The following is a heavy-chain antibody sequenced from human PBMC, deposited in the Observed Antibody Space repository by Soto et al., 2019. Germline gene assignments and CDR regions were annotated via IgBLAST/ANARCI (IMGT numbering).Heavy chain of an antibody. CDR3: ARWVSRPRAYYFDY. CDR1: GGSISSNTYY. J-gene: IGHJ4*02. CDR2: IYYSGST. Sequence: SETLSLTCTVSGGSISSNTYYWGWIRQPPGKGLEWIGYIYYSGSTNYNPSLKSRVTISVDTSKNQFSLKLSSVTAADTAVYYCARWVSRPRAYYFDYWGQGTLVTVSS. D-gene: IGHD2-2*01. V-gene: IGHV4-61*05.